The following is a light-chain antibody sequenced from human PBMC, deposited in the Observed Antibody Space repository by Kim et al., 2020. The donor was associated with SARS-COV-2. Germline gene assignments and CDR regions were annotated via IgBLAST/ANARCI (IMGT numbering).Light chain of an antibody. V-gene: IGKV1-NL1*01. Sequence: DIQMTQSPASLSASVGDRVTITCRASEVIRDSLTWYQHKPGKAPKLLVYGASTLESGAPSRFSASGSGTDYTLTISGLLPEDFATYYCQQYYRTPYTFGQGTKLEIK. CDR3: QQYYRTPYT. J-gene: IGKJ2*01. CDR2: GAS. CDR1: EVIRDS.